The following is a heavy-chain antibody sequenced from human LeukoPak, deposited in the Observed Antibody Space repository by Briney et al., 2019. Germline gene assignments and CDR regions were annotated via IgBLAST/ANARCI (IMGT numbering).Heavy chain of an antibody. J-gene: IGHJ6*02. V-gene: IGHV1-69*04. D-gene: IGHD2-8*01. CDR1: GGTFSIYA. CDR2: IIPILGIA. Sequence: SVKVSCKASGGTFSIYAIRWVRQAPGQGLEWMGRIIPILGIANYAQKFQGRVTIAADKSTSTAYMELSSLRSEDTAVYYCARDLRVSDGAYYYYGMDVWGQGTTVTVSS. CDR3: ARDLRVSDGAYYYYGMDV.